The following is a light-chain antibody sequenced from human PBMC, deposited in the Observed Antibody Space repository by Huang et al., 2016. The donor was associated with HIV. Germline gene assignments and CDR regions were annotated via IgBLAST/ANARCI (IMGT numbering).Light chain of an antibody. CDR3: QQYGRSPPLT. V-gene: IGKV3-20*01. Sequence: EIVLTQSPGTLALSPGERAILACRASQSISSSYLAWYQPKRGQAPRLLVSVASRRATGISDRFSGSGSGTDFTLTISRLEPEDFAVYFCQQYGRSPPLTFGGGTKVEMK. CDR1: QSISSSY. CDR2: VAS. J-gene: IGKJ4*01.